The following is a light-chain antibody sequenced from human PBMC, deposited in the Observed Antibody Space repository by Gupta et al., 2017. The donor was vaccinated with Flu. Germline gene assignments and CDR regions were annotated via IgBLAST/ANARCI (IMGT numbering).Light chain of an antibody. Sequence: PATLSLSPVQRATLSCSASQSRSNYVCWHQQNPGQAPRLLIYDTSSRATGLPARFSGRGSGTDFTLNISMRDAEDAAVYYCQQSSGCPSTFGQGTKVEMK. CDR1: QSRSNY. V-gene: IGKV3-11*01. J-gene: IGKJ2*01. CDR2: DTS. CDR3: QQSSGCPST.